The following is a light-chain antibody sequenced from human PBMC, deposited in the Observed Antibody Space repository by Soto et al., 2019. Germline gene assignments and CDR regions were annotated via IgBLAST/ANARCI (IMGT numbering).Light chain of an antibody. V-gene: IGLV2-14*02. Sequence: QSALAQPASVSGSPGQSITISCTGTSSDVGAYNSVSWYQQHPHRAPQVIIYKGTQRPSGVSNRFSGSTSGNAASLTISALQADDEADYFCISYTDRQSYLFGTGTKVTVL. J-gene: IGLJ1*01. CDR3: ISYTDRQSYL. CDR2: KGT. CDR1: SSDVGAYNS.